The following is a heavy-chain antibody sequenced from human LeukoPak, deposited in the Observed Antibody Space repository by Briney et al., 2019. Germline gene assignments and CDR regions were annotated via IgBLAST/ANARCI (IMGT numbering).Heavy chain of an antibody. CDR2: IYYSGST. V-gene: IGHV4-39*01. D-gene: IGHD4-17*01. CDR3: ASQFKMTTVTTIADQGSGS. J-gene: IGHJ4*02. CDR1: GGSISSSSYY. Sequence: SETLSLTCTVSGGSISSSSYYWGWIRQPPGKGLEWIGSIYYSGSTYYNPSLKSRVTISVDTSKNQFSLKLSSVTAADTAVYYCASQFKMTTVTTIADQGSGSWGQGNLVTVSS.